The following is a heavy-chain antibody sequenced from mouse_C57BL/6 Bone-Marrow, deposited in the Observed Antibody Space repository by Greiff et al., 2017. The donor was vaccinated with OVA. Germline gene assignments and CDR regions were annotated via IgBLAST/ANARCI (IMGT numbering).Heavy chain of an antibody. CDR2: IYPGNSDT. V-gene: IGHV1-5*01. D-gene: IGHD1-1*01. CDR1: GYTFTSYW. CDR3: TRDYYGSRAWCAY. J-gene: IGHJ3*01. Sequence: EVQLQQSGTVLARPGASVKMSCKTSGYTFTSYWMHWVKQRPGQGLEWIGAIYPGNSDTSYNQKFKGKAKLTAVTSASTAYLELSSLTNEDSAVYYCTRDYYGSRAWCAYWGQGTLVTVSA.